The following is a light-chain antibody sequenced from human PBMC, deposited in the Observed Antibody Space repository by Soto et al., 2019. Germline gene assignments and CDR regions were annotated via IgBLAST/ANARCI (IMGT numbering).Light chain of an antibody. CDR1: QGISSY. CDR3: QQLNSYPRFT. CDR2: AAS. Sequence: EIQLTQSPSFLSASVGDRVTITCRASQGISSYLAWYQQKPGNAPKRLIYAASTLQSAVPPRFSGSGSWTEFSLTIISLQDDDVSTYYCQQLNSYPRFTFGHGTKVDIK. J-gene: IGKJ3*01. V-gene: IGKV1-9*01.